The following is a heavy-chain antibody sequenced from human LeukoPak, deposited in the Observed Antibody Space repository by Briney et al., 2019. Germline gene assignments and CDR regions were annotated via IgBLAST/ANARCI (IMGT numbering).Heavy chain of an antibody. V-gene: IGHV4-59*06. CDR2: IYYSGST. Sequence: SETLSLTCTVTGGSTTRYYWSWIRQHPGKGLEWIGYIYYSGSTYYNPSLKSRVTISVDTSKNQFSLKLSSVTAADTAVYYCARDRRRDGYNYVDWGQGTLVTVSS. CDR3: ARDRRRDGYNYVD. J-gene: IGHJ4*02. D-gene: IGHD5-24*01. CDR1: GGSTTRYY.